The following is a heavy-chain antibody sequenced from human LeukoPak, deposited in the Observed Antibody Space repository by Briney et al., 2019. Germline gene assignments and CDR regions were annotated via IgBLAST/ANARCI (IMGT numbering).Heavy chain of an antibody. J-gene: IGHJ5*02. CDR3: ASGSANWFDP. CDR1: GGSFSGYY. V-gene: IGHV4-34*01. CDR2: INHSGST. Sequence: SSETLSLTCAVYGGSFSGYYWSWIRQPPGKGLEWIGEINHSGSTNYNPSLKSRVTISVDTSKNQFSLKLSSVAAADTAVYFCASGSANWFDPWGQGTLVTVSS.